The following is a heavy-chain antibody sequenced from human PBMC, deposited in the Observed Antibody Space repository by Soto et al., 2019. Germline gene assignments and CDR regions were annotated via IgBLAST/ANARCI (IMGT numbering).Heavy chain of an antibody. D-gene: IGHD3-10*01. Sequence: QVQLQESGPGLVKPSETLSLTCTVSGGSIRSYYWSWIRQPPGKGLEWIGYIYYSGSTNYNPSLKSRVTISVDTSRNRFSLKLSSVTAADTGVYYCARYGSGSYYGTYGMDVWGQGTTVTVSS. CDR1: GGSIRSYY. CDR2: IYYSGST. CDR3: ARYGSGSYYGTYGMDV. J-gene: IGHJ6*02. V-gene: IGHV4-59*01.